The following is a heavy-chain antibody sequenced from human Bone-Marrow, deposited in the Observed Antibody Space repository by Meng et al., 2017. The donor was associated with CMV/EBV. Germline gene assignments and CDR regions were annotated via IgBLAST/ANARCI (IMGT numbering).Heavy chain of an antibody. Sequence: AASGLSFTRYSMDWVRQGPGKGLEWVSSIRADNSYMYYADSLKGRFTISRDNAKNSVSLQMNSLRDEDTAVYYCASSLATITFFDFWGQGTLVTVSS. V-gene: IGHV3-21*01. CDR1: GLSFTRYS. CDR3: ASSLATITFFDF. CDR2: IRADNSYM. D-gene: IGHD5-24*01. J-gene: IGHJ4*02.